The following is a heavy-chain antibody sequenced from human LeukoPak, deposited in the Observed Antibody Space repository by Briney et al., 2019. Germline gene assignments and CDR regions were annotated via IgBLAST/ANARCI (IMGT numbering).Heavy chain of an antibody. CDR1: GFTFSSYE. J-gene: IGHJ4*02. CDR3: ARNSYSSSWSN. Sequence: GGSLRLSCAASGFTFSSYEMNWVRQAPGEGLEWVSYISSSGSTIYYADSVKGRFTISRDNAKNSLYLQMNSLRAEDTAVYYCARNSYSSSWSNWGQGTLVTVSS. D-gene: IGHD6-13*01. V-gene: IGHV3-48*03. CDR2: ISSSGSTI.